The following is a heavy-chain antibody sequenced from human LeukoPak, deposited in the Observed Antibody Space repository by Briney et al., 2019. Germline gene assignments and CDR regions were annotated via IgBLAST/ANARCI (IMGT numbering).Heavy chain of an antibody. J-gene: IGHJ5*02. Sequence: PGGSLRLSCAASGSTFRNFAMSWVRQAPGKGLEWVSGLSHGGTRTFYAASVKGRFTISRDDSNSTLFLQMDNLRVEDTATYYCAKDIELFMSWGQGTLVIVSS. V-gene: IGHV3-23*01. CDR2: LSHGGTRT. CDR1: GSTFRNFA. D-gene: IGHD1-26*01. CDR3: AKDIELFMS.